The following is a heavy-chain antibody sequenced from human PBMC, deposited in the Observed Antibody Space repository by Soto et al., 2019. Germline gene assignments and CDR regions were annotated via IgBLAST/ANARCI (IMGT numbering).Heavy chain of an antibody. Sequence: GASVKVSCKASGCTFTSYGISWVRQAPGQGLEWMGWISAYNGNTNYAQKLQGRVTMTTDTSTSTAYMELRSLRSDDTAVYYCARGYCSGGSCYTRYYYYYMDVWGKGTTVTVSS. CDR1: GCTFTSYG. D-gene: IGHD2-15*01. CDR2: ISAYNGNT. J-gene: IGHJ6*03. V-gene: IGHV1-18*01. CDR3: ARGYCSGGSCYTRYYYYYMDV.